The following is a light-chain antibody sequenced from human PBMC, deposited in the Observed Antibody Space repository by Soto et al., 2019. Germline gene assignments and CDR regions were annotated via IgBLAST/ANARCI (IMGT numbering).Light chain of an antibody. CDR2: GAS. CDR3: QQYGSSPPIT. CDR1: QSVSSSY. J-gene: IGKJ2*01. V-gene: IGKV3-20*01. Sequence: IVLTQSPGTLSLSPGESATLSCRASQSVSSSYLAWYQQKPGQAPRLLIYGASSRATGIPDRFSGSGSGTDFTHTISRLEPEDFAVYYCQQYGSSPPITFGQGTKREIK.